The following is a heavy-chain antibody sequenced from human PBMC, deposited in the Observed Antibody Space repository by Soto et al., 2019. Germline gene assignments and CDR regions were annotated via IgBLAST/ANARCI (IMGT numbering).Heavy chain of an antibody. J-gene: IGHJ4*02. CDR3: AKARDQQWVRLPFDY. V-gene: IGHV3-23*01. D-gene: IGHD6-19*01. CDR1: GFFFSSYT. CDR2: FSATSENT. Sequence: EGQLLESGGGLVQPGGSLRLSCVGSGFFFSSYTMTWVRQAPGKGLAWVSSFSATSENTYYADSVRGRFTISRDNSKNTLFLQMNSLTAEDTAMYYCAKARDQQWVRLPFDYWGQGILVIVSS.